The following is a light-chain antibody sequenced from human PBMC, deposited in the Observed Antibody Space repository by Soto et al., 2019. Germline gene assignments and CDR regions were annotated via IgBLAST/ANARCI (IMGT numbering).Light chain of an antibody. Sequence: QSVLTQPPSVSGSPGQSVTISCTGTSSDVGSYNRVSWYQQPPGTAPKVIIYEVSNRPSGVPDRFSGSKSGNTASLTISGLQPEDEADSYCYSFTSSNTYVFGTGTKLTVL. CDR3: YSFTSSNTYV. V-gene: IGLV2-18*02. J-gene: IGLJ1*01. CDR2: EVS. CDR1: SSDVGSYNR.